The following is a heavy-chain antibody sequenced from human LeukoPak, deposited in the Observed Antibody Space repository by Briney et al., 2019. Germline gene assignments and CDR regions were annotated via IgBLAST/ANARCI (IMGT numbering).Heavy chain of an antibody. CDR2: IPYSGNA. Sequence: SETLSLTCTVSRGSISSSSYYWGWIRQPPGQGLEWIGTIPYSGNAYYSPSLKSRVTISVDTSKNQFSLKVSSVTAADTAVYYCARYPYSGISGWQAFDYWGQGTLVTVSS. J-gene: IGHJ4*02. CDR1: RGSISSSSYY. V-gene: IGHV4-39*01. D-gene: IGHD6-19*01. CDR3: ARYPYSGISGWQAFDY.